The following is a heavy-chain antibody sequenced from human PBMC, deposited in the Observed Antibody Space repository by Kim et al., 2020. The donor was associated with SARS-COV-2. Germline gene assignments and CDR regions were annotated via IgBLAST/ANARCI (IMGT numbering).Heavy chain of an antibody. J-gene: IGHJ6*03. CDR2: INPNSGGT. Sequence: ASVKVSCKASGYTFTGYYMHWVRPAPGQGLEWMGRINPNSGGTNYAQQFQGRVTMTRDTSISTAYMELSRLRSDDTAVYYCARERVYSGSPKGYYYYMDVWGEGTTVSVSS. CDR3: ARERVYSGSPKGYYYYMDV. D-gene: IGHD6-6*01. CDR1: GYTFTGYY. V-gene: IGHV1-2*06.